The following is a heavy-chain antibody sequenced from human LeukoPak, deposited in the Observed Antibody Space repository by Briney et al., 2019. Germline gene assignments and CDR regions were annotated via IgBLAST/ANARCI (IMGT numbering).Heavy chain of an antibody. V-gene: IGHV3-7*01. CDR1: GFTFSSYA. J-gene: IGHJ4*02. CDR2: IKQDGSEK. D-gene: IGHD1-1*01. CDR3: ARQRNQVDY. Sequence: GGSLRLSCAASGFTFSSYAMSWVRQAPGKGLEWVANIKQDGSEKYYVDSVKGRFTISRDNAKNSLYLQMNSLRAEDTAVYYCARQRNQVDYWGQGTLVTVSS.